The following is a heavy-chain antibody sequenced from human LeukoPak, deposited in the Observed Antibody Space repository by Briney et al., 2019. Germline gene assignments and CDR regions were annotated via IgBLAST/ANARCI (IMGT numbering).Heavy chain of an antibody. CDR2: ISSSSSYI. CDR3: ARAQAGSGWYYYYYGMDV. D-gene: IGHD6-19*01. V-gene: IGHV3-21*01. J-gene: IGHJ6*02. CDR1: GFTFSSYS. Sequence: GGSLRLSCAASGFTFSSYSMNWVRQAPGKGLEWVSSISSSSSYIYYADSVKGRFTISRDKAKNSLYLQMNSLRAEDTAVYYCARAQAGSGWYYYYYGMDVWGQGTTVTVSS.